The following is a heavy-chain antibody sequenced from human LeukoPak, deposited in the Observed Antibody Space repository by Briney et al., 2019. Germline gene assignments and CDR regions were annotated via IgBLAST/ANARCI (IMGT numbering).Heavy chain of an antibody. CDR1: GFTFSSYA. CDR3: ARGGYSYGYVSLDY. D-gene: IGHD5-18*01. CDR2: ISSNGGST. V-gene: IGHV3-64*01. Sequence: PGGSLRLSCAASGFTFSSYAMHWVRQAPGKGLEYVSAISSNGGSTYYANSVKGRFTISRDNSKNTLYLQMGSLRAEDMAVYYCARGGYSYGYVSLDYWGQGTLVTVSS. J-gene: IGHJ4*02.